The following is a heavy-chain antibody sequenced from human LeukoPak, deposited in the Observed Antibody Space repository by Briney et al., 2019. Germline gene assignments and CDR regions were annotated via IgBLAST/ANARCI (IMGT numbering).Heavy chain of an antibody. D-gene: IGHD3-10*01. Sequence: SETLSLTCTVSGGSISSSSYYWGWIRQPPGKGLEWIGSIYYSGSTYYNPSLKSRVTISVDTSKNQFSLKLSSVTAADTAVYYCARTILYGSGPNWFDPWGQGTLVTVSS. CDR2: IYYSGST. CDR3: ARTILYGSGPNWFDP. J-gene: IGHJ5*02. CDR1: GGSISSSSYY. V-gene: IGHV4-39*07.